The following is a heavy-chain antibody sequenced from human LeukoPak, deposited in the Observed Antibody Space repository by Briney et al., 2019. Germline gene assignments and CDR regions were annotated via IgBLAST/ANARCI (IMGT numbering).Heavy chain of an antibody. D-gene: IGHD3-3*01. CDR1: GYSISSGYY. CDR3: ARVRDVTIFGVVPRGYFDY. J-gene: IGHJ4*02. CDR2: IYHSGST. V-gene: IGHV4-38-2*02. Sequence: SETLSLTCTVSGYSISSGYYWGWIRQPPGKGLEWIGSIYHSGSTYYNPSLKGRVTISVDTSKNQFSLKLSSVTAADTAVYYCARVRDVTIFGVVPRGYFDYWGQGTLVTVSS.